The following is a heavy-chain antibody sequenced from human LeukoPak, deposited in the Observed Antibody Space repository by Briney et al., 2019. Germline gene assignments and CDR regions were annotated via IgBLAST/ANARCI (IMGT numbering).Heavy chain of an antibody. CDR2: IYHSGST. Sequence: SETLSLTCTVSGGSIGSGGYYWSWIRQPPGKGLEWIGYIYHSGSTYYNPSLKSRVTISVDRSKNQFSLKLSSVAAADTAVYYCARERLAARQAPDYWGQGTLVTVSS. J-gene: IGHJ4*02. D-gene: IGHD6-6*01. CDR3: ARERLAARQAPDY. V-gene: IGHV4-30-2*01. CDR1: GGSIGSGGYY.